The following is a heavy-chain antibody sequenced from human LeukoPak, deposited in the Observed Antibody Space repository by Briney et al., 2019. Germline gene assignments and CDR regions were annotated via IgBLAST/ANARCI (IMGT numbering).Heavy chain of an antibody. CDR3: ANEPTQANWFDP. CDR2: INPNSGGT. CDR1: GYTFTGYY. Sequence: ASVKVSCKASGYTFTGYYMHWVRQAPGQGLEWMGWINPNSGGTNYAQMFQGRVTMTRDTSISTAYMELSRLRSDDTAVYYCANEPTQANWFDPWGQGTLVTVSS. D-gene: IGHD4-11*01. V-gene: IGHV1-2*02. J-gene: IGHJ5*02.